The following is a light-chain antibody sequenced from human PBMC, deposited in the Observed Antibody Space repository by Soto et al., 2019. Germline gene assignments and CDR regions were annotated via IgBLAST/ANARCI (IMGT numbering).Light chain of an antibody. J-gene: IGKJ1*01. V-gene: IGKV3-20*01. CDR1: QSVSSNY. CDR3: LQYGSPPRT. Sequence: EIVLTQSPGTLSLSPGERATLSCRASQSVSSNYLAWYQQKFGQAPRLLIYDASSRATGVPDRFSGSGSGTGFSLTISRLEPEDFAVYYCLQYGSPPRTFGQGTTVEFK. CDR2: DAS.